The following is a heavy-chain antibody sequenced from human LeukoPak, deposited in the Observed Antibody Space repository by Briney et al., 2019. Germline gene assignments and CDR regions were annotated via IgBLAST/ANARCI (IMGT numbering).Heavy chain of an antibody. CDR1: GFTFSYHW. J-gene: IGHJ3*02. CDR3: ARDLDYYDSSGYYSHAFDT. D-gene: IGHD3-22*01. V-gene: IGHV3-7*03. Sequence: GGSLTLSCAASGFTFSYHWMTWVRQAPGKGLEWVANIKNDGAVKNYVDSVKGRFTISRDNSKNTLYLQMNSLRAEDTAVYYCARDLDYYDSSGYYSHAFDTWGQGTMVTVSS. CDR2: IKNDGAVK.